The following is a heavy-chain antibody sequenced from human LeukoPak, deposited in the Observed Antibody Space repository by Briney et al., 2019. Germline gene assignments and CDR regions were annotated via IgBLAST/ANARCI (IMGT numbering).Heavy chain of an antibody. CDR1: GGSISSSSYY. D-gene: IGHD2-2*01. CDR2: IYYSGST. V-gene: IGHV4-39*01. Sequence: SETLSLTCTVSGGSISSSSYYWGWIRQPPGKGLEWIGSIYYSGSTYYNPSLKSRVTISVDTSKNQFSLKLSSVTAADTAVYHCAYCSSTSCYYRPSFDYWGQGTLVTVSS. CDR3: AYCSSTSCYYRPSFDY. J-gene: IGHJ4*02.